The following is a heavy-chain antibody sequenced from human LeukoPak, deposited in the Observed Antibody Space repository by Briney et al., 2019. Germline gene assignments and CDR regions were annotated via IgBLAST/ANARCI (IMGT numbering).Heavy chain of an antibody. Sequence: GGSLRLSCAASGFTFSSHGMHWVRQAPGKGLEWVAVIWYGASNKYYADSVKGRFTVSRDNSKNTLYLQMNSLRAEDTAMYYCARNLRKYGSNSEYFDYWGQGTVVTVSS. V-gene: IGHV3-33*01. CDR1: GFTFSSHG. CDR2: IWYGASNK. CDR3: ARNLRKYGSNSEYFDY. D-gene: IGHD4-23*01. J-gene: IGHJ4*02.